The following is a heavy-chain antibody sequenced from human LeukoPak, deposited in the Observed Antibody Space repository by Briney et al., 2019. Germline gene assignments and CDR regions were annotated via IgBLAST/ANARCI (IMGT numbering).Heavy chain of an antibody. D-gene: IGHD5-12*01. Sequence: GRSLRLSCAASGFTFSSYGMHWVRQAPGKGLEWVAVISYDETNKYYADSVKGRFTISRDNSKNTLYLQMNSLRAEDRAVYYCAKDRAFIVAYAFDIWGQGTMVTVSS. CDR1: GFTFSSYG. CDR3: AKDRAFIVAYAFDI. J-gene: IGHJ3*02. V-gene: IGHV3-30*18. CDR2: ISYDETNK.